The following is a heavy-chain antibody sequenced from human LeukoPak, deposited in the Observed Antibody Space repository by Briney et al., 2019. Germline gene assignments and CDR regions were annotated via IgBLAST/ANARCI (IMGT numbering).Heavy chain of an antibody. CDR1: GGSFSGYY. J-gene: IGHJ4*02. CDR2: INHSGST. D-gene: IGHD3-3*01. CDR3: ARSGRFGSN. Sequence: SETLSLTCAVYGGSFSGYYWSWIRQPPGKGLEWIGEINHSGSTNYNPSLKSRVTISVGTSKNQFSLKLSSVTAADTAVYYCARSGRFGSNWGQGTLVTVSS. V-gene: IGHV4-34*01.